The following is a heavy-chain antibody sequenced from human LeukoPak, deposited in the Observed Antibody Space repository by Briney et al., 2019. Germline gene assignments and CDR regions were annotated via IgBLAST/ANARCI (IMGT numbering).Heavy chain of an antibody. D-gene: IGHD1-26*01. CDR3: ARDLGANLYYFDY. CDR2: IYYSGST. CDR1: GGSISSYY. Sequence: PSETLSLTCTVSGGSISSYYWSWIRQPPGKGLEWIGYIYYSGSTNYNPSLKSRVTISVDTSKNQFSLKLSSVTAADTAVYYCARDLGANLYYFDYWGQGTLVTVSS. V-gene: IGHV4-59*01. J-gene: IGHJ4*02.